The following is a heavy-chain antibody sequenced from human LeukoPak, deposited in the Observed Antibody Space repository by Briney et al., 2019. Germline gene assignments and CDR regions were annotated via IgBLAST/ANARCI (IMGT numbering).Heavy chain of an antibody. Sequence: GGSLRLSCAASAFTFSSYSMSWVRQAPGKGLEWVSYYADSVKGRFTVSRDNAKNSLYLQMNSLRAEDTAVYYCARDVTYHGGDWFDPWGQGTLVTVSS. D-gene: IGHD4-23*01. CDR1: AFTFSSYS. J-gene: IGHJ5*02. CDR3: ARDVTYHGGDWFDP. V-gene: IGHV3-48*04.